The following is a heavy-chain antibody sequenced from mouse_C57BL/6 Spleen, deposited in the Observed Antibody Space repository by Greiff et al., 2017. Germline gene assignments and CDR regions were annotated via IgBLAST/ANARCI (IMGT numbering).Heavy chain of an antibody. Sequence: QVQLKESGPELVKPGASVKISCKASGYAFSSSWMNWVKQRPGTGLEWIGRIYPGDGDTNYNGKFKGKATLTADKSSSTAYMQLSSLTSEDSAVYFCARPHYYGSSYEGWYFDVWGTGTTVTVSS. CDR2: IYPGDGDT. CDR1: GYAFSSSW. CDR3: ARPHYYGSSYEGWYFDV. J-gene: IGHJ1*03. V-gene: IGHV1-82*01. D-gene: IGHD1-1*01.